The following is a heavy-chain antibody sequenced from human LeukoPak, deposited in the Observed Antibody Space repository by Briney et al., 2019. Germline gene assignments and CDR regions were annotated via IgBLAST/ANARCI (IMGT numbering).Heavy chain of an antibody. CDR2: ISYDGSNK. V-gene: IGHV3-30*18. D-gene: IGHD2-2*01. J-gene: IGHJ6*02. Sequence: GGSLRLSCAASGFTFSNYGMHWVRQAPGKGLEWVAVISYDGSNKYYADSVKGRFTIPRDNSKNTLYLQMNSLRAEDTAVYYCAKDWVPAANPNYYYYGMDVWGQGTTVTVSS. CDR1: GFTFSNYG. CDR3: AKDWVPAANPNYYYYGMDV.